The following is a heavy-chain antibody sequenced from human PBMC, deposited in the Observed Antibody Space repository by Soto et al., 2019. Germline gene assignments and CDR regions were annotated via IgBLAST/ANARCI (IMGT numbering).Heavy chain of an antibody. CDR2: INHLETT. CDR3: ARGGGSDSFDY. D-gene: IGHD1-26*01. CDR1: GASISYGNYA. V-gene: IGHV4-30-2*01. J-gene: IGHJ4*02. Sequence: QLQLHESGSGLVKPSQTLSLTCTVSGASISYGNYAWSWIRQTPGKGLEWIGYINHLETTFYNPSFESRLTLSRARAKNLVSLNLNSMSAADRAVYFCARGGGSDSFDYWGQGILVTVSS.